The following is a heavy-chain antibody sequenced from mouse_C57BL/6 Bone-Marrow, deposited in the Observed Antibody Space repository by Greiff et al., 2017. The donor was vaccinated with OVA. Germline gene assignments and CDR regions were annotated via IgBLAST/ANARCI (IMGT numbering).Heavy chain of an antibody. CDR3: AGLDD. Sequence: VQLQQPGAELVMPGASVKLSCKASGYTFTSYWMHWVKQRPGQGLEWIGEIDPSDSYTNYNQKFKGKSTLTVDKSSSTAYMQLSNLTTEDSAVDYYAGLDDWGKGTTLTVSS. J-gene: IGHJ2*01. CDR2: IDPSDSYT. CDR1: GYTFTSYW. V-gene: IGHV1-69*01.